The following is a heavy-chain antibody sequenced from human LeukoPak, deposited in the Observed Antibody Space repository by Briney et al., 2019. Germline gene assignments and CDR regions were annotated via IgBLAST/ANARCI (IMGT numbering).Heavy chain of an antibody. D-gene: IGHD3-10*01. CDR1: GGSISSGDYY. V-gene: IGHV4-30-4*01. CDR2: IYYSGST. Sequence: PSETLSLTCTVSGGSISSGDYYRSWIRQPPGKGLEWIGYIYYSGSTYYNPSLKSRVTISVDTSKNQFSLKLSSVTAADTAVYYCAIEVVRGVINHFDYWGQGTLVTVSS. CDR3: AIEVVRGVINHFDY. J-gene: IGHJ4*02.